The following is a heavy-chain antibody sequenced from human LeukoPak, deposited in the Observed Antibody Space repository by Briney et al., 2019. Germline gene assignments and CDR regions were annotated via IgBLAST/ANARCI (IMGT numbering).Heavy chain of an antibody. CDR1: GYSFTSFW. CDR3: ARWRRLDY. Sequence: GESLKISCKGSGYSFTSFWINWVRQLPGKGLEWMGRIDPSDSYTNYSPSFQGHVTISADKSISTAYLQWSSLKASDTAIYYCARWRRLDYWGQGTLVTVSP. J-gene: IGHJ4*02. CDR2: IDPSDSYT. V-gene: IGHV5-10-1*01.